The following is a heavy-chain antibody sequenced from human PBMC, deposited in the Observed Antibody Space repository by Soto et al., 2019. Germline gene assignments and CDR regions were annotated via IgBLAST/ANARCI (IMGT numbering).Heavy chain of an antibody. D-gene: IGHD2-8*02. CDR2: IYWDDDR. V-gene: IGHV2-5*02. CDR1: GFSLTTTGAG. J-gene: IGHJ3*01. CDR3: AHSAWYAFGF. Sequence: QITLKESGPTLVKPTQTLTLTCTFSGFSLTTTGAGVGWIRQPPGKALEWLALIYWDDDRRYSPSLKSRLTITKDTSKNQVVLTITNMDPVDTATYFCAHSAWYAFGFWGQGTLVTVSS.